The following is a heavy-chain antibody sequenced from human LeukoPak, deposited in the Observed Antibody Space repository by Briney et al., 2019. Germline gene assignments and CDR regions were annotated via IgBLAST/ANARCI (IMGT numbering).Heavy chain of an antibody. V-gene: IGHV4-34*01. CDR3: ARLRFGSSSDY. J-gene: IGHJ4*02. CDR1: GGSISGYY. Sequence: SETLSLTCTVSGGSISGYYWSWIRQPPGKGLEWIGEINHSGSTNYNPSLKSRVTISVDTSKNQFSLKLSSVTAADTAVYYCARLRFGSSSDYWGQGTLVTVSS. D-gene: IGHD6-6*01. CDR2: INHSGST.